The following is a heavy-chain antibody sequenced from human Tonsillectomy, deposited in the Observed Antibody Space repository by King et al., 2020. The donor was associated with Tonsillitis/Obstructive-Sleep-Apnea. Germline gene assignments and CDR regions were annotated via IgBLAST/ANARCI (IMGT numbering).Heavy chain of an antibody. CDR2: ISGSGGST. J-gene: IGHJ4*02. V-gene: IGHV3-23*04. CDR3: ATDVEDYFDSSGYYAY. D-gene: IGHD3-22*01. CDR1: GFTFSSHA. Sequence: VQLVESGGGLVQPGGSLRLSCAASGFTFSSHAMSWVRQAPGKGLEWVSAISGSGGSTYYADSVKGRFTISRDNSKNTLSLQMISLRAEDTAVYYCATDVEDYFDSSGYYAYWGQGTLVTVSS.